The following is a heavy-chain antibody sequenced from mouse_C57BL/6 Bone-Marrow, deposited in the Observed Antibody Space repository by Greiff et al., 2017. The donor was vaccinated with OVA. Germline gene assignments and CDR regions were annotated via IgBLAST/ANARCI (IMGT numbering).Heavy chain of an antibody. V-gene: IGHV1-62-2*01. J-gene: IGHJ1*03. CDR3: ARHGIYYDYDGGWYFDV. CDR1: GYTFTEYT. D-gene: IGHD2-4*01. Sequence: VKLVESGAELVKPGASVKLSCKASGYTFTEYTIHWVKQRSGQGLEWIGWFYPGSGSIKYNEKFKDKATLTADKSSSTVYMELSRLTSEDSAVYFCARHGIYYDYDGGWYFDVWGTGTTVTVSS. CDR2: FYPGSGSI.